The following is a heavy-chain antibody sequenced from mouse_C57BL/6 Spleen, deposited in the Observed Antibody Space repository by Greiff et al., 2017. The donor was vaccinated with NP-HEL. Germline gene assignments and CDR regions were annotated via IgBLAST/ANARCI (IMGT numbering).Heavy chain of an antibody. CDR1: GYAFSSSW. D-gene: IGHD2-4*01. Sequence: VQLQQSGPELVKPGASVKISCKASGYAFSSSWMNWVKQRPGKGLEWIGRIYPGDGDTNYNGKFKGKATLTADKSSSTAYMQLSSLTSEDSAVYFCARFPIYDYDDGHYAMDYWGQGTSVTVSS. CDR3: ARFPIYDYDDGHYAMDY. V-gene: IGHV1-82*01. CDR2: IYPGDGDT. J-gene: IGHJ4*01.